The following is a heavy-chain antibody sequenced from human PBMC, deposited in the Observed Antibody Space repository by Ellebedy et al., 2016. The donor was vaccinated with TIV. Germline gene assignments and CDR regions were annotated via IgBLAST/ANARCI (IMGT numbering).Heavy chain of an antibody. V-gene: IGHV4-34*01. CDR1: GGSFSVYY. D-gene: IGHD1-26*01. Sequence: SETLSLTXAVYGGSFSVYYWSWIRQPPGKGLEWIGEINHRGSTSYNPSLKSRVTILVDTSKNQFSLKKTSVTAADTAVYYCARGRGGSYSIPFDHWGQGTLVTVSS. CDR3: ARGRGGSYSIPFDH. J-gene: IGHJ4*02. CDR2: INHRGST.